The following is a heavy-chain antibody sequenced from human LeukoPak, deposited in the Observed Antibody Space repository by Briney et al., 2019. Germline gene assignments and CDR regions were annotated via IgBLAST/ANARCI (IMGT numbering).Heavy chain of an antibody. V-gene: IGHV4-61*02. Sequence: SQTLSLTCTVSDDSVTSGNYYWNWIRQPAGKGLEWIRRIYTNGGDSYNPSLKSRVTISIDASKNQFSLRLSSVTAADTAVYYCAREPPGYWGQGILVTVSS. CDR3: AREPPGY. J-gene: IGHJ4*02. CDR1: DDSVTSGNYY. CDR2: IYTNGGD.